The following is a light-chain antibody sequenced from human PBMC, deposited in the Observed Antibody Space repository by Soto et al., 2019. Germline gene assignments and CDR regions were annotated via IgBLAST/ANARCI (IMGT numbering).Light chain of an antibody. J-gene: IGKJ3*01. Sequence: MTQSPATLSVAPGGRATLSCRASQSVGVNLAWYQQKHGQAPRLLLYAASTRATAIPARFSGSGSGAEFILTIDSLQSEDFAVYYCQQYATSPFTFGPGTKVDIK. CDR3: QQYATSPFT. V-gene: IGKV3-15*01. CDR2: AAS. CDR1: QSVGVN.